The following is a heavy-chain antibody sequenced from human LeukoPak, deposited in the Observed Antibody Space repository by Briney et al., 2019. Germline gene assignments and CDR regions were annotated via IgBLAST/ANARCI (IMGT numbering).Heavy chain of an antibody. CDR3: ARSIDTATPNDY. Sequence: SETLSLTCTVSGGSISSGGYYWSWIRQHPGKGLEWIGYIYYSGSTNYNPSLKSRVTISVDTSKNQFSLKLSSVTAADTAVYYCARSIDTATPNDYWGQGTLVTVSS. CDR2: IYYSGST. CDR1: GGSISSGGYY. J-gene: IGHJ4*02. V-gene: IGHV4-61*08. D-gene: IGHD5-18*01.